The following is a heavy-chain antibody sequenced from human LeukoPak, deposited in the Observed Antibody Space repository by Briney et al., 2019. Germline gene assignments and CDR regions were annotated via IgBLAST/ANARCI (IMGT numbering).Heavy chain of an antibody. CDR1: GYTFTGYY. CDR2: INPDSGDT. Sequence: ASVKVSCKASGYTFTGYYLHWVRQAPGQGLEWMGWINPDSGDTNYLQKFQGRVTMTRDTSISTAYMELSRLRSDDTAVYYCTRDLLGGSGTFDPWGQGTLVTVSS. CDR3: TRDLLGGSGTFDP. J-gene: IGHJ5*02. D-gene: IGHD3-10*01. V-gene: IGHV1-2*02.